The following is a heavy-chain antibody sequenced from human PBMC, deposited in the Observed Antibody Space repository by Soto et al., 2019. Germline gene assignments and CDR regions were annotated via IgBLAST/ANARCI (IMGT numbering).Heavy chain of an antibody. CDR1: GFTFSGSA. D-gene: IGHD3-3*01. Sequence: EVQLVESGGGLVQPGGSLKLSCAASGFTFSGSAIHWVRQASGKGLEWVGRIRDKVNKYATAYAASVTGRFTISRDDSNDMAYLQMNGLKTDDTAVYYCGYDFWSGYYSVGQTSGMDVWGQGTTVTVSS. CDR3: GYDFWSGYYSVGQTSGMDV. CDR2: IRDKVNKYAT. V-gene: IGHV3-73*02. J-gene: IGHJ6*02.